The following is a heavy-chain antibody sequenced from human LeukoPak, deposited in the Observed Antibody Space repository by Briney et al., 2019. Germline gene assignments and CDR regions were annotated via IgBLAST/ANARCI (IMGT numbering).Heavy chain of an antibody. V-gene: IGHV4-59*01. CDR3: ARAAKGGTTFLYFGP. CDR1: GGSFSSYY. D-gene: IGHD1-7*01. J-gene: IGHJ5*02. Sequence: SETLSLTCTVSGGSFSSYYWSWIRQPPGRGLEWIGSTNYSPSLKSRVTISLDTSKAQISLKLSSVTAADTAVYYCARAAKGGTTFLYFGPWGQGILVTVSS. CDR2: T.